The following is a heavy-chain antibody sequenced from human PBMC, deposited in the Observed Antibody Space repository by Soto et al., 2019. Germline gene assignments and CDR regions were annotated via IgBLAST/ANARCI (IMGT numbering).Heavy chain of an antibody. CDR2: IYHRGST. Sequence: SETLSLTCAVSGGSISSSNWWSWVRQPPGKGLEWIGEIYHRGSTNYNPSLKSRVTISVDKSKNQFSLKLSSVTAADTAVYYCARVAIVGATLYHFDYWGQGTLVTVSS. CDR1: GGSISSSNW. V-gene: IGHV4-4*02. CDR3: ARVAIVGATLYHFDY. J-gene: IGHJ4*02. D-gene: IGHD1-26*01.